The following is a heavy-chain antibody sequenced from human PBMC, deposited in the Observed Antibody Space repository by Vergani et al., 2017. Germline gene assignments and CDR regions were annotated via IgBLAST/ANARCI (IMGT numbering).Heavy chain of an antibody. J-gene: IGHJ5*02. D-gene: IGHD1-20*01. CDR2: INHSGST. V-gene: IGHV4-34*01. Sequence: VQLLESGGGLVQPGGSLRLSCAASGFTFSSYAMSWVRQPPGKGLEWIGEINHSGSTNYNPSLKSRVTISVDTSKNQFSLKLSSVTAADTAVYYCAREYNWNGDWFDPWGQGTLVTVSS. CDR1: GFTFSSYA. CDR3: AREYNWNGDWFDP.